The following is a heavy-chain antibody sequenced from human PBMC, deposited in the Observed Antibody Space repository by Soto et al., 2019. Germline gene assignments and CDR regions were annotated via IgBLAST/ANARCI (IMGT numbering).Heavy chain of an antibody. D-gene: IGHD2-21*02. V-gene: IGHV1-46*03. J-gene: IGHJ4*02. CDR1: GDTFTDYY. Sequence: ASVKVSSKASGDTFTDYYLHLVRQAPGQGLEWMGIIHPSGGGSTYAQKFLGRVTMTRDTSTSTVFMELSSLRSADTAVYYCARGGHIAVVTASFDYWGQGTLVTVSS. CDR3: ARGGHIAVVTASFDY. CDR2: IHPSGGGS.